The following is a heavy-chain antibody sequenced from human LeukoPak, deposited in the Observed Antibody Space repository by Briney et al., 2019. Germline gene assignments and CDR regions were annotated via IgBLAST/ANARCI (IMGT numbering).Heavy chain of an antibody. J-gene: IGHJ4*02. CDR1: GYTFTGYY. Sequence: GASVKVSCKASGYTFTGYYMHWVRQAPGQGLEWMGWINPNSGGTNYAQRFQGRVTMTRDTSISTAYMELSRLRSDDTAVYYCASGSVVIGVTNNFDYWGQGTLVTVSS. CDR3: ASGSVVIGVTNNFDY. D-gene: IGHD3-3*01. V-gene: IGHV1-2*02. CDR2: INPNSGGT.